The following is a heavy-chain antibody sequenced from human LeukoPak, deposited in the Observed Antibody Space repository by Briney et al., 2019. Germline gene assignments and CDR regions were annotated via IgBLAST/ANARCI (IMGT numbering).Heavy chain of an antibody. V-gene: IGHV3-30*18. D-gene: IGHD1-1*01. CDR3: AKYAYNWNAPDGFDM. J-gene: IGHJ3*02. CDR2: ISYDGSRK. CDR1: RFSFSDYD. Sequence: GGSLRLSCRASRFSFSDYDMHWVRQAPGKGLEWVAVISYDGSRKYYGDSVKGRFTISRDNSKNTLYLQMNSLRAEDTAVYFCAKYAYNWNAPDGFDMWGQGTMVIVSS.